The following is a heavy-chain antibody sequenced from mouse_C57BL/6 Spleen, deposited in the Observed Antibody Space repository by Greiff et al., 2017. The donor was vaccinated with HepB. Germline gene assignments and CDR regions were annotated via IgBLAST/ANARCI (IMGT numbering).Heavy chain of an antibody. Sequence: EVQRVESGGGLVKPGGSLKLSCAASGFTFSDYGMHWVRQAPEKGLEWVAYISSGSSTIYYADTVKGRFTISRDNAKNTLFLQMTSLRSEDTAMYYCARTYYYGSSYPAYWGQGTLVTVSA. D-gene: IGHD1-1*01. CDR1: GFTFSDYG. J-gene: IGHJ3*01. CDR3: ARTYYYGSSYPAY. CDR2: ISSGSSTI. V-gene: IGHV5-17*01.